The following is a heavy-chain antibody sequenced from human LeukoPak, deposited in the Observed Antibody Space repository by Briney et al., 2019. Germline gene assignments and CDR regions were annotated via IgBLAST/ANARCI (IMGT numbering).Heavy chain of an antibody. CDR3: ARGSHDYDFWSGYYRGNYYMDV. V-gene: IGHV4-34*01. J-gene: IGHJ6*03. CDR2: INHSGST. Sequence: PSETLSLTCAVYGGSLSGYYWSWIRQPPGKGLEWIGEINHSGSTNYNPSLKRRGTISVDTSKNQFSLKLSSVTAADTAVYYCARGSHDYDFWSGYYRGNYYMDVWGKGTTVTVSS. D-gene: IGHD3-3*01. CDR1: GGSLSGYY.